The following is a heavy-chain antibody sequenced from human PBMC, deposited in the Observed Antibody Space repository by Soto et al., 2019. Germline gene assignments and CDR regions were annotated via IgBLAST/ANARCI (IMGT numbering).Heavy chain of an antibody. D-gene: IGHD6-19*01. CDR3: AKAQWLLGGDYFDS. J-gene: IGHJ4*02. Sequence: EVKLLESGGGLVQPGGSLKLSCAASGFIFSAYAMSWVRQAPGKGLEWVSTISDTIGATDYADSVKGRFTISRDISRNTLYLEMNHLRAEDTAMYYCAKAQWLLGGDYFDSWGQGALVTVSS. CDR1: GFIFSAYA. V-gene: IGHV3-23*01. CDR2: ISDTIGAT.